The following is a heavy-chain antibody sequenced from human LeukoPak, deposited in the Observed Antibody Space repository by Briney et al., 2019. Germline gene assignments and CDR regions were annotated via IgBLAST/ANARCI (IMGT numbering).Heavy chain of an antibody. V-gene: IGHV3-21*01. CDR1: GFTFRSYS. CDR3: ARDLYGYFDY. Sequence: GGSLRLSCAASGFTFRSYSMNWVRQAPGKGLEWVSSITSSNNYIYYADSMKGRFTISRDNAKNSLYLQMNSLRAEDTAVYYCARDLYGYFDYWGQGTLVTVSS. J-gene: IGHJ4*02. D-gene: IGHD3-22*01. CDR2: ITSSNNYI.